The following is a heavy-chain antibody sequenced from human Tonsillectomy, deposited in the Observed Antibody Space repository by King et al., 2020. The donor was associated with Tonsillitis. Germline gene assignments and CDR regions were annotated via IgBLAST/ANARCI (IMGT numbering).Heavy chain of an antibody. J-gene: IGHJ4*02. CDR2: IYPGDSDT. CDR3: ASSLVATGGMEFDY. V-gene: IGHV5-51*01. D-gene: IGHD5-12*01. CDR1: GYRFTSYW. Sequence: VQLVESGAEVKKPGESLNISCKGSGYRFTSYWIVWVRQMPGKGLEWMGIIYPGDSDTRYSPSFQGQFTISADKSISTAYLPGSSLKASAIAMYYCASSLVATGGMEFDYWGQGTLVTVSS.